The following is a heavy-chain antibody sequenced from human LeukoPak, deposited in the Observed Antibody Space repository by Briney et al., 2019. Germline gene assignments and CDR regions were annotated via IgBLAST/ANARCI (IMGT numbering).Heavy chain of an antibody. Sequence: GGSLRLSCAASGFTFSSYAMHWVRQAPGKGLEWVAVISYDGSNKYYADSVKGRFTISRDNSKNTLYLQMNSLRAEDTAVYYCARPYSGSPEDAFDIWGQGTMVTVSS. CDR3: ARPYSGSPEDAFDI. J-gene: IGHJ3*02. CDR1: GFTFSSYA. D-gene: IGHD1-26*01. CDR2: ISYDGSNK. V-gene: IGHV3-30-3*01.